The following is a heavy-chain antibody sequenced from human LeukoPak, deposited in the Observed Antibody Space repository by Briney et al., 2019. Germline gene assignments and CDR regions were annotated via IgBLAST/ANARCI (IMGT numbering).Heavy chain of an antibody. J-gene: IGHJ4*02. CDR2: IKGDGRTT. V-gene: IGHV3-74*03. CDR1: GFTFSSSW. D-gene: IGHD2-2*01. Sequence: PGGSLRVSCAASGFTFSSSWMHWVRQAPGKGLVWVSRIKGDGRTTTYADSVKGRFTISRDNAKNTLYLQMNSLRAEDTAVYYCTRGFDVVPADYWGQGTLVTVSS. CDR3: TRGFDVVPADY.